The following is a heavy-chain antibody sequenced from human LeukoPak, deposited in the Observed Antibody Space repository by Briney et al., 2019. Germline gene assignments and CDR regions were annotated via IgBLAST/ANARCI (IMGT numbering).Heavy chain of an antibody. CDR1: GFTVSSTY. CDR2: ISGSGGST. D-gene: IGHD6-13*01. CDR3: AKQSQQLNFDY. V-gene: IGHV3-23*01. J-gene: IGHJ4*02. Sequence: GGSLRLSCAASGFTVSSTYMTWVRQASGKGLEWVSAISGSGGSTYYADSVKGRFTTSRDNSKNTLYLQMNSLRAEDTAVYYCAKQSQQLNFDYWGQGTLVTVSS.